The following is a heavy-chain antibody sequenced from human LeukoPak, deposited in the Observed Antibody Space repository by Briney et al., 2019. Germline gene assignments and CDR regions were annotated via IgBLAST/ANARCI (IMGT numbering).Heavy chain of an antibody. V-gene: IGHV4-39*07. Sequence: SETLSLTCTVSGGSISSSSYYWGWIRQPPGKGLEWIGSIYYSGSTYFNPSLKSRVSISVDTSKNQFSLKVISVTAADTAVYYCARLRGATVAHNWFDPWGQGTLVTVSS. J-gene: IGHJ5*02. CDR1: GGSISSSSYY. CDR2: IYYSGST. CDR3: ARLRGATVAHNWFDP. D-gene: IGHD6-19*01.